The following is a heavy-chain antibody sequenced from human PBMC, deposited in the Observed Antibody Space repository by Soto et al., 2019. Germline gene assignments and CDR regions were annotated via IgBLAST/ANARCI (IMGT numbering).Heavy chain of an antibody. CDR3: ARDPGGPNWFDP. CDR2: IWFDGSNK. V-gene: IGHV3-33*01. CDR1: GFTFSSYG. J-gene: IGHJ5*02. D-gene: IGHD3-16*01. Sequence: QVQLVESGGGVVQPGRSLRLSCAASGFTFSSYGMHWVRQAPGKGLEWVAVIWFDGSNKYYADSVKGRFTISRDNSRNTVYLQMNSLRADDTAVYNCARDPGGPNWFDPWGQGTLVTVSS.